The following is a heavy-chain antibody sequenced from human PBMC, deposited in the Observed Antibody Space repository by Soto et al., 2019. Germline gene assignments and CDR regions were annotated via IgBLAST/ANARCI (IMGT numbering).Heavy chain of an antibody. V-gene: IGHV1-18*01. CDR2: ISAYNGNT. CDR3: ARDRAPPDC. Sequence: QVQLVQSGAEVKKPGASVKVSCKASGYTFASYAIRWVRQAPGQGVEWMGWISAYNGNTRYARKLQGRVTMTTDTSTRRADRELRSLRCDDAAVYYGARDRAPPDCWGQGTLVTASS. CDR1: GYTFASYA. J-gene: IGHJ4*02.